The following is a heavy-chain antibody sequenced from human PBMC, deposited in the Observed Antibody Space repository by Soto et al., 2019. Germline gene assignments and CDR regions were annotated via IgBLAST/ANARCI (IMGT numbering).Heavy chain of an antibody. V-gene: IGHV3-74*03. Sequence: EVQVVESGGGLGQPGGSLRLSCAASGFSFSNTWMHWVRQVPGKGLVWVSYINSDGSTTTYADSVKGRFTISRDNAKNTVYLQMNSLRADDTAVYYCATHRSYAHNVWGQGASVTVSS. J-gene: IGHJ6*02. CDR1: GFSFSNTW. D-gene: IGHD2-2*01. CDR3: ATHRSYAHNV. CDR2: INSDGSTT.